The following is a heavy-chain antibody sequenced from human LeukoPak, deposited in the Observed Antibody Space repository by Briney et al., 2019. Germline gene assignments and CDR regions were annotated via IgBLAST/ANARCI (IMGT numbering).Heavy chain of an antibody. CDR3: ARVAPDALLVWFGEYDL. CDR2: IRTSNGST. D-gene: IGHD3-10*01. J-gene: IGHJ5*02. CDR1: DYPFTNYG. V-gene: IGHV1-18*01. Sequence: ASVKVSSKASDYPFTNYGITCVRQAPGQGLEWMGWIRTSNGSTSYSERFQGRVIMTADTSTRTAYMELRGLRSDDTAVYYCARVAPDALLVWFGEYDLWGRGNLVTVSS.